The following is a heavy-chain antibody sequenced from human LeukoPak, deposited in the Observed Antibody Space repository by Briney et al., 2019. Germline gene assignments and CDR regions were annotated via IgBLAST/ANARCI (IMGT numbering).Heavy chain of an antibody. D-gene: IGHD2-2*01. CDR2: INQDGSEK. J-gene: IGHJ4*02. CDR1: GFTFSSYW. Sequence: PGGSLRLSCAASGFTFSSYWMSWVRQAPGKGLEWVANINQDGSEKYYVDSVKGRFTISRDNAKNSLYLQMHSLRVEDTAVYYCARAPTVLVGYCSSSSCQADYWGQGTLVTVSS. CDR3: ARAPTVLVGYCSSSSCQADY. V-gene: IGHV3-7*01.